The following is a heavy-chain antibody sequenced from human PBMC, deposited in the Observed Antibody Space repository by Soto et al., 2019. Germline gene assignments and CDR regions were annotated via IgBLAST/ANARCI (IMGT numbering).Heavy chain of an antibody. CDR2: INAGYGNT. CDR1: GYTFRSYA. CDR3: ARDTGDGTFDF. J-gene: IGHJ4*02. Sequence: ASVKVSWNASGYTFRSYAMHWVRQAPGQRLEWMGWINAGYGNTKSSQKFQDRVPISRDTSGSTAYMELTSLRSEDTAVYYCARDTGDGTFDFWGQGTLVTVS. V-gene: IGHV1-3*01. D-gene: IGHD7-27*01.